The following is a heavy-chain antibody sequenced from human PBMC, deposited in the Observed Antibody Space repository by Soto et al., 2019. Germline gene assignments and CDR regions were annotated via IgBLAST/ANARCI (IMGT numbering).Heavy chain of an antibody. J-gene: IGHJ4*02. CDR3: TRVKILHGGDY. Sequence: EVQLVESGGGLVQPGRSLRLSCTASGFTFGDYAMSWVRQAPGKGLEWVGFIKSKAFGGTTEYAASVKGRFTISRDDSKSIAYLQMNTLKTEDTAVYYCTRVKILHGGDYWGQGTLVTVSS. CDR2: IKSKAFGGTT. D-gene: IGHD3-16*01. V-gene: IGHV3-49*04. CDR1: GFTFGDYA.